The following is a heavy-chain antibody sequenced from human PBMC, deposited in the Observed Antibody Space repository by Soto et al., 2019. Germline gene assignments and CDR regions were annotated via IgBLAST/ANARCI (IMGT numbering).Heavy chain of an antibody. D-gene: IGHD6-6*01. V-gene: IGHV3-30*18. CDR2: ISYDGSNK. CDR3: AKDLLSSSFKRWYYYGMDV. J-gene: IGHJ6*02. CDR1: GFTFSSYG. Sequence: GGSLRLSCAASGFTFSSYGMHWVRQAPGKGLEWVAVISYDGSNKYYADSVKGRFTISRDNSKNTLYLQMNSLRAEDTAVYYCAKDLLSSSFKRWYYYGMDVWGQGTTVTVSS.